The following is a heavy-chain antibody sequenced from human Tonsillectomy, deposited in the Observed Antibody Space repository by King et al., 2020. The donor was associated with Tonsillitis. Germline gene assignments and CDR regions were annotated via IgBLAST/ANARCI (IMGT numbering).Heavy chain of an antibody. CDR1: GGSIINYY. J-gene: IGHJ6*03. CDR2: IYTSGST. V-gene: IGHV4-4*07. D-gene: IGHD3-22*01. CDR3: AREGYYDGSGYSYYYYYMDV. Sequence: VQLQESGPGLVKPSETLSLTCTVSGGSIINYYWSWIRQPAGKGLEWIGRIYTSGSTNYNPSLKIRVTMSVDTAKNQFSLKLSSVTAADTAVYYCAREGYYDGSGYSYYYYYMDVWGKGTTVTVSS.